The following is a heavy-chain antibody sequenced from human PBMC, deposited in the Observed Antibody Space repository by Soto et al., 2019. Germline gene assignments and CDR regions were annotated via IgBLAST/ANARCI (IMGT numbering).Heavy chain of an antibody. V-gene: IGHV4-34*01. CDR3: ARRGSYGSGSIDY. J-gene: IGHJ4*02. CDR2: INHSGST. Sequence: SETLSLTCAVYCGSFSGYYWSWIRQPPGKGLEWIGEINHSGSTSYNPSLKSRVTISVDTSKNQFSLKLSSVTAADTAVYYCARRGSYGSGSIDYWGQGTLVTVSS. CDR1: CGSFSGYY. D-gene: IGHD3-10*01.